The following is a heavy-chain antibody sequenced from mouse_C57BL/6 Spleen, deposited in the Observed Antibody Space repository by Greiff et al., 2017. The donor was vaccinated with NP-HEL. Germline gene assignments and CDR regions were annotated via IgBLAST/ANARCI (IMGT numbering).Heavy chain of an antibody. J-gene: IGHJ1*03. CDR2: ISSGSSTI. CDR3: ARRVYYGSRSHWYFDV. D-gene: IGHD1-1*01. CDR1: GFTFSDYG. V-gene: IGHV5-17*01. Sequence: EVMLVESGGGLVKPGGSLKLSCAASGFTFSDYGMHLVRQAPEKGLEWVAYISSGSSTIYYADTVKGRFTISRDNAKNTLFLQMTSLRSEDTAMYYCARRVYYGSRSHWYFDVWGTGTTVTVSS.